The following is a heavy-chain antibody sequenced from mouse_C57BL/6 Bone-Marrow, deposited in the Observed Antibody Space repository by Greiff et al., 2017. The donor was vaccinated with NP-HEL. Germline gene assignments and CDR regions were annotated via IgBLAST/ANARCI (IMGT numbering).Heavy chain of an antibody. CDR3: TTEEYYAMDY. CDR1: GFNIKDDY. V-gene: IGHV14-4*01. CDR2: IDPENGDT. J-gene: IGHJ4*01. Sequence: VQLQQSGAELVRPGASVKLSCTASGFNIKDDYMHWVKQRPEQGLEWIGWIDPENGDTEYASKFQGKATITADTSSNTAYRQLSSLTSEDTAVYYCTTEEYYAMDYWGQGTSVTVSS.